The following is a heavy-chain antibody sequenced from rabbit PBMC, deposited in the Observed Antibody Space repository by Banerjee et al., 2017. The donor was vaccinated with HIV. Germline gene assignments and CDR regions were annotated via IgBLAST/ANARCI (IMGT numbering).Heavy chain of an antibody. Sequence: QSLEESGGDLVKPGASLTLTCTASGFDFSNYYMSWVRQAPGKGLEWIACVQPSTSNTYYASWAKGRFTISKTSSTAVTLQMPSLTAADTATYFCARDRSGGGQYFNLWGPGTLVTVS. CDR1: GFDFSNYY. CDR3: ARDRSGGGQYFNL. D-gene: IGHD1-1*01. V-gene: IGHV1S40*01. CDR2: VQPSTSNT. J-gene: IGHJ4*01.